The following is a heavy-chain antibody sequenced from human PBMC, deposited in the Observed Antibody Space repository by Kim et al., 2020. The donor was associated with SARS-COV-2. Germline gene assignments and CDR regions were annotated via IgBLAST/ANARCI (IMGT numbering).Heavy chain of an antibody. D-gene: IGHD2-2*01. V-gene: IGHV1-46*01. Sequence: ASVKVSCKASGYTFTSYYMHWVRQAPGQGLEWMGIINPSGGSTSYAQKFQGIVTMTRDTSTSTVYMELSSLRSEDTAVYYCASPTGYCSSTSCYDYYYYGMDVWGQGTTVTVSS. J-gene: IGHJ6*02. CDR3: ASPTGYCSSTSCYDYYYYGMDV. CDR1: GYTFTSYY. CDR2: INPSGGST.